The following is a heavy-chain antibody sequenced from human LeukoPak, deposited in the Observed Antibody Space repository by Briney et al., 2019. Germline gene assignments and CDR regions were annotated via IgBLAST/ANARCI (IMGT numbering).Heavy chain of an antibody. CDR2: IGGGAGST. J-gene: IGHJ4*02. D-gene: IGHD1-26*01. CDR3: AKSQDNGRLFHFDY. CDR1: GFTHSSYA. V-gene: IGHV3-23*01. Sequence: PGGSLRLSHAASGFTHSSYAMSWVRQPPGKGREWVSVIGGGAGSTYYAGPVKGRFTISRDNSKNTLYLQMYGLRAEDTAAYYGAKSQDNGRLFHFDYWGQGTLVTVSS.